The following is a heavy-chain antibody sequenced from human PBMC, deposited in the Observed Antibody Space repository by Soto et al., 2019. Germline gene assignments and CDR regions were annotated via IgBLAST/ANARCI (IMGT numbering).Heavy chain of an antibody. D-gene: IGHD6-13*01. V-gene: IGHV3-30*18. CDR3: AKERQQLAYYYYYGMDV. J-gene: IGHJ6*02. CDR1: GFTFSSYG. CDR2: ISYDGSNK. Sequence: GGSLRLSCAASGFTFSSYGMHWVRQAPGKGLEWVAVISYDGSNKYYADSVKGRFTISRDNSKNTLYLQMNSLRAEDTAVYYCAKERQQLAYYYYYGMDVWGQGTTVTVSS.